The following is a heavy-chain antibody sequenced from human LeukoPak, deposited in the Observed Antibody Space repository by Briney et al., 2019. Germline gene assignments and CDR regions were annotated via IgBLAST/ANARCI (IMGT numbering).Heavy chain of an antibody. CDR2: IYYSGST. CDR1: GGSISSSSYY. D-gene: IGHD1-26*01. J-gene: IGHJ4*02. CDR3: ARDRGSYRFDY. V-gene: IGHV4-39*07. Sequence: PSETLSLTCTVSGGSISSSSYYWGWIRQPPGKGLEWIGSIYYSGSTYYSPSLKRRVTISVDTSENQFSLKLNSVTAADTAVYYCARDRGSYRFDYWGQGTLVTVSS.